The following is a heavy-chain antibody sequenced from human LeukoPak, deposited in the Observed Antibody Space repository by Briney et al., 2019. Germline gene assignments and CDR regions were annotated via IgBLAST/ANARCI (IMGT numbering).Heavy chain of an antibody. CDR2: ISGSGSST. CDR1: EFTFSNYA. CDR3: AKCRAAEIAAAANY. V-gene: IGHV3-23*01. J-gene: IGHJ4*02. D-gene: IGHD6-13*01. Sequence: GGSLRLSCAASEFTFSNYAMNWVRQAPGKGLEWVSAISGSGSSTYYVDSVKGRFTISRDNSKNTLYLQMNSLRAEDTAVYYCAKCRAAEIAAAANYWGQGTLVTVSS.